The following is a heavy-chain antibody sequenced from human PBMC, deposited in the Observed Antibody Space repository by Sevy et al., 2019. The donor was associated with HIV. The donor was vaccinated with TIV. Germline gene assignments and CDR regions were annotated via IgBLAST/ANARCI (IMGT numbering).Heavy chain of an antibody. Sequence: ASVKVSCKASGYTFTSYDINWVRQATGQGLEWMGWMNPNSRNTGYAQKFQGRVTMTRNTSISTAYMELSSLRSEDTAVYYCARWDENYYYYYGMDVWGQGTTVTVSS. D-gene: IGHD1-26*01. CDR3: ARWDENYYYYYGMDV. CDR2: MNPNSRNT. CDR1: GYTFTSYD. V-gene: IGHV1-8*01. J-gene: IGHJ6*02.